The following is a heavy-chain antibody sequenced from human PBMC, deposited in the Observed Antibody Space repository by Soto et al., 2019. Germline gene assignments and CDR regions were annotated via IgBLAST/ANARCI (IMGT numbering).Heavy chain of an antibody. CDR1: GGSVRAPDW. CDR3: ARVRQGCSANNCYFDP. D-gene: IGHD1-1*01. CDR2: VHISGHS. Sequence: PSETLSLTCTLSGGSVRAPDWWNCVRQSPDKGLEWIAEVHISGHSNYNPSLRSRVSVSIDSSKNQFYLNLNSVTAADTAIYYCARVRQGCSANNCYFDPWGQGTQVTVYS. V-gene: IGHV4-4*02. J-gene: IGHJ5*01.